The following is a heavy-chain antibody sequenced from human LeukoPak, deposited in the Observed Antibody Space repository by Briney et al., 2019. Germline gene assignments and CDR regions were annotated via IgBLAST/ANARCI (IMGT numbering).Heavy chain of an antibody. CDR1: GYTFTDYH. D-gene: IGHD2-8*01. CDR2: INPNSGDT. Sequence: ASVKVSCKAFGYTFTDYHMHWVRQAPGQGLEWMGWINPNSGDTNHAQKFQGRVTMTRDTTISTAYMELSRLRSDDTAVFYCATLMAHLDYWGQGTLVTASS. J-gene: IGHJ4*02. CDR3: ATLMAHLDY. V-gene: IGHV1-2*02.